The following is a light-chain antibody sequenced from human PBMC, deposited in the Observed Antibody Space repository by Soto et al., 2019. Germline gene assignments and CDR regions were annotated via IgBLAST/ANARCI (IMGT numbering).Light chain of an antibody. Sequence: EIVLTQSPGTLSLSPWERAVLSCRASQTIANIYLAWYQHKPGRPPRLLIYDTSTRATGTPDRFIGSGSGTDFTLTISRLEPEDFAVYYCQQYSGSPETFGPGTKVEIK. CDR1: QTIANIY. CDR2: DTS. CDR3: QQYSGSPET. J-gene: IGKJ1*01. V-gene: IGKV3-20*01.